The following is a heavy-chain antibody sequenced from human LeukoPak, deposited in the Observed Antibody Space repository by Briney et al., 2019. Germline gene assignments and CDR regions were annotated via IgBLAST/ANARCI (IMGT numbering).Heavy chain of an antibody. J-gene: IGHJ4*02. D-gene: IGHD4-17*01. CDR2: INSDGSST. V-gene: IGHV3-74*01. CDR1: GFTFSSYW. Sequence: GGSLRLSCAASGFTFSSYWMHWVRQAPGKGLVWVSRINSDGSSTSYADSVKGRFIISRDNAKNTLYLQMNSLRAEDTAVYYCARAPRFYGDYGCDYWGQGTLVTVSS. CDR3: ARAPRFYGDYGCDY.